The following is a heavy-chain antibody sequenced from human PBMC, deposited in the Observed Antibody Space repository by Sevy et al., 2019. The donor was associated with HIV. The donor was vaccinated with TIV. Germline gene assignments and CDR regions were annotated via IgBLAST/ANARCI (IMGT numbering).Heavy chain of an antibody. J-gene: IGHJ4*02. Sequence: GGSLRLSCAASGFTFSSYSMNWVRQAPGKGLEWVSYISSSRSTIYYADSVKGRFTISRDNAKNSLYLQMNSLRAEDTAVYYCARDLITMVRGANFDYWGQGTLVTVSS. CDR2: ISSSRSTI. CDR3: ARDLITMVRGANFDY. V-gene: IGHV3-48*01. CDR1: GFTFSSYS. D-gene: IGHD3-10*01.